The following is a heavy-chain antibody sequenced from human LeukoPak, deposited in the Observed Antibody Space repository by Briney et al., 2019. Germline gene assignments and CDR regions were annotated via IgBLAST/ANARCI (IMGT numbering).Heavy chain of an antibody. D-gene: IGHD4-11*01. Sequence: GASVKVSCKASGGTFSSYAISWVRQAPGQGPEWMGGIIPIFGTANYAQKFQGRVTITADESTSTAYMELSSLRSEDTAVYYCARHPTVTTLFDYWGQGTLVTVSS. CDR3: ARHPTVTTLFDY. CDR2: IIPIFGTA. V-gene: IGHV1-69*13. J-gene: IGHJ4*02. CDR1: GGTFSSYA.